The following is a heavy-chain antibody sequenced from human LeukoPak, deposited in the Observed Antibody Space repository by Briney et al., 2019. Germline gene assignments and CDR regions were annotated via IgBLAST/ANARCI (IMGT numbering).Heavy chain of an antibody. CDR3: ARRVHSSGCDY. V-gene: IGHV1-18*01. CDR1: GYTFTRYG. J-gene: IGHJ4*02. D-gene: IGHD6-19*01. CDR2: ISAHNGNT. Sequence: ASVKVSCKASGYTFTRYGISWVREAPGQGLEWVGWISAHNGNTNYAQELRGSVTITTDTHTSTPYIELRSQRSGDTRVYQCARRVHSSGCDYWGQGTLVTVSS.